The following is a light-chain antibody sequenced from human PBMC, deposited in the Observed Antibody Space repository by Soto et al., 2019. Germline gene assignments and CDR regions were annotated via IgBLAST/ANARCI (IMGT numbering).Light chain of an antibody. CDR3: QQYDSYSPLT. J-gene: IGKJ4*01. Sequence: DIQMTQSPATLSASVGDRVTITCRASQSVRSWLAWYQQKPGTAPKLLIFDASRLESGVPSRFSGSGSGTAFTLTISSLQPDDFATYYCQQYDSYSPLTFGGGT. CDR1: QSVRSW. V-gene: IGKV1-5*01. CDR2: DAS.